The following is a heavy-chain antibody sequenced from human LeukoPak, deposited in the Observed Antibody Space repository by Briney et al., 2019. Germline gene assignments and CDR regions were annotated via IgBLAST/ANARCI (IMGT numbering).Heavy chain of an antibody. CDR3: ARYYDYVWGGRTDAFDI. Sequence: SETLSLTCTVSGGSISSGSYYWSWIRQPAGKGLEWIGRIYTSGSTNYNPSLKSRVTISVDTSKNQFSLKLSSVTAADTAVYYCARYYDYVWGGRTDAFDIWGQGTMVTVSS. CDR2: IYTSGST. D-gene: IGHD3-16*01. CDR1: GGSISSGSYY. V-gene: IGHV4-61*02. J-gene: IGHJ3*02.